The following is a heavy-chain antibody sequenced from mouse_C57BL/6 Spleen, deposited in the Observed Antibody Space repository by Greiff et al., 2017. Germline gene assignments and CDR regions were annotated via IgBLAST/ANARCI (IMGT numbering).Heavy chain of an antibody. D-gene: IGHD2-3*01. CDR2: IYPGSGST. CDR1: GYTFTSSW. CDR3: ASLYGGYYGGFAY. V-gene: IGHV1-55*01. Sequence: QVQLQQPGAELVKPGASVKMSCKASGYTFTSSWITWVKQRPGQGLEWIGEIYPGSGSTNYNEKFKSKATLTVDTSSSTAYMQLSSLTSEDSAVYYCASLYGGYYGGFAYWGQGTLVTVSA. J-gene: IGHJ3*01.